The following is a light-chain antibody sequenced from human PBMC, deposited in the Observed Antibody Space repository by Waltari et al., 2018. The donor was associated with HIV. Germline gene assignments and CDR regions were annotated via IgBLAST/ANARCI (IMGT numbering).Light chain of an antibody. CDR2: GAS. Sequence: DIQMTQSPSSVSASIGDRVNITCRARQDINNWLAWYQQKGGKAPNLLIYGASTLQSGVPSRFSGSGSGTDFTLSISSVQPEDFATYYCQQARGVPITFGQGTRLDIK. CDR1: QDINNW. V-gene: IGKV1D-12*01. J-gene: IGKJ5*01. CDR3: QQARGVPIT.